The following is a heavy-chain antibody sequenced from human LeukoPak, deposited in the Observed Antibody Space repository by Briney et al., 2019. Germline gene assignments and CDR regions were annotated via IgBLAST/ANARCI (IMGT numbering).Heavy chain of an antibody. V-gene: IGHV1-2*02. CDR3: ARAYTGCSGGSCYSSEFDP. J-gene: IGHJ5*02. Sequence: ASVKVSCKASGYTFTGYYMHWVRQAPGQGLEWMGWINPNSGGTNYAQKFQGRVTMTRDTSTSTAYMELSRLRSDDTAVYYCARAYTGCSGGSCYSSEFDPWGQGTLVTVSS. D-gene: IGHD2-15*01. CDR2: INPNSGGT. CDR1: GYTFTGYY.